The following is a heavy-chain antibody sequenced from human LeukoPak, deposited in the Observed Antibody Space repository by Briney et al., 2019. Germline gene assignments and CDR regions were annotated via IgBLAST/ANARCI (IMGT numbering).Heavy chain of an antibody. D-gene: IGHD4-23*01. CDR3: ARIRRTTVVTAGAFDI. J-gene: IGHJ3*02. CDR2: IDWDDDK. V-gene: IGHV2-70*11. Sequence: RKSGPALVKPTQTLTLTCTFSGFSLSTSGMCVSWIRQPPGKALEWLARIDWDDDKYYSTSLKTRLTISKDTSKNQVVLTMTNMDPLDTATYYCARIRRTTVVTAGAFDIWGQGTMVTVSS. CDR1: GFSLSTSGMC.